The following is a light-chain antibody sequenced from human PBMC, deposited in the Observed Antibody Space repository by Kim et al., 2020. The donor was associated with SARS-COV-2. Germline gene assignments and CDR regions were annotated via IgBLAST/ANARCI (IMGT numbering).Light chain of an antibody. V-gene: IGLV3-19*01. CDR3: HSRDINNNHQV. J-gene: IGLJ3*02. CDR2: GKN. Sequence: SSELTQDPAVSVALGQTVRITCQGDSLRRYFAAWYQQKPGQAPVLVTYGKNYRPSGIPDRFSGSNSESTASLTITGAQAEDGADYYCHSRDINNNHQVFGAGTQVTVL. CDR1: SLRRYF.